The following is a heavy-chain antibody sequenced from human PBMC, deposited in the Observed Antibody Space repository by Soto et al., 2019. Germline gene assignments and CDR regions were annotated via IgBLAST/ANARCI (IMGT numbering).Heavy chain of an antibody. CDR1: GFTFSSYG. J-gene: IGHJ5*02. CDR2: IWYDGSNK. Sequence: GGSLRLSCAASGFTFSSYGMHWVRQAPGKGLEWVAVIWYDGSNKYYADSVKGRFTISRDNSKNTLYLQMNSLRAEDTAVYYCARAAAGPGENWFDPWGQGTLVTVSS. D-gene: IGHD6-13*01. CDR3: ARAAAGPGENWFDP. V-gene: IGHV3-33*01.